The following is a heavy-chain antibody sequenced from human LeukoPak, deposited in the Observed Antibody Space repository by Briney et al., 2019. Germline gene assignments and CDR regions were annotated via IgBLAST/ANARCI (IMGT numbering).Heavy chain of an antibody. J-gene: IGHJ4*02. D-gene: IGHD3-3*01. CDR1: GGSISSGGYY. CDR3: ARDQGRLEWLSSAPL. V-gene: IGHV4-30-4*01. Sequence: SQTLSLTCTVSGGSISSGGYYWSWIRQPPGKGLEWIGYIYYSGSTYYNPSLKSRVTISVDTSKNQFSLKLSSVTAADTAVYYCARDQGRLEWLSSAPLWGQGTLVTASS. CDR2: IYYSGST.